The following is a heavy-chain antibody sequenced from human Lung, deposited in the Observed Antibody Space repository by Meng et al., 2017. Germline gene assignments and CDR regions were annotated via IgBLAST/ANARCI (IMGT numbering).Heavy chain of an antibody. CDR3: ARAEEEYCSGGSCPNFDF. Sequence: VQLVQSGGEVKKPGAAVKVSCKASGYIFTRYGITWVRQAPGQGLEWMGWISGYNGNTNYAQKLQGRVTMTTDTSTSTAYMELRSLRSDDTAVYYCARAEEEYCSGGSCPNFDFWGQGTLVTVSS. J-gene: IGHJ4*02. CDR1: GYIFTRYG. D-gene: IGHD2-15*01. CDR2: ISGYNGNT. V-gene: IGHV1-18*01.